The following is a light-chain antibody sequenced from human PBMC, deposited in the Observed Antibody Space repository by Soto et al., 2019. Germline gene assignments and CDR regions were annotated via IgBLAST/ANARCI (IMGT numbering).Light chain of an antibody. CDR1: ALATQY. J-gene: IGLJ1*01. Sequence: SYELTQPPSVSVSPGQTAKITCSGAALATQYAFWYHVRPGQAPVLVIYKDTERPSGIPERFSGSGSGTTVTLTIGGVQAEDEGDYYCQSAENSATYVFGTGTKVTVL. CDR3: QSAENSATYV. CDR2: KDT. V-gene: IGLV3-25*02.